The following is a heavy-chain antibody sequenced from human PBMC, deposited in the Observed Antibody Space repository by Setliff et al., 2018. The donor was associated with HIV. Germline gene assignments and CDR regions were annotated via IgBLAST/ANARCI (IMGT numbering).Heavy chain of an antibody. CDR3: ARLGRAIDRGGYSLRFDY. Sequence: NPSETLSLTCTVSGGSFSDYYRSWIRQPPGKGLEWIGYIYTSGSTNYNPSLKSRVTISVDTSKNQFSLRLRSVTAADTALYYCARLGRAIDRGGYSLRFDYWGQGTLVTVSS. J-gene: IGHJ4*02. CDR1: GGSFSDYY. CDR2: IYTSGST. V-gene: IGHV4-4*09. D-gene: IGHD3-22*01.